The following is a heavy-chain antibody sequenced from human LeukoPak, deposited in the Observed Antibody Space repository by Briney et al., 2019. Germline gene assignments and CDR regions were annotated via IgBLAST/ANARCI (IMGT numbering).Heavy chain of an antibody. CDR2: ISYDGSNK. J-gene: IGHJ4*02. CDR1: GFTSSSYA. D-gene: IGHD3-22*01. CDR3: ARNTYYYDSSGYIDY. Sequence: PRGCLRLSCADPGFTSSSYAMHWVRQAPGKGLESAAVISYDGSNKYYADSVKGRFTISRDNSKNTLYLQMNSLRAEDTAVYYCARNTYYYDSSGYIDYWGQGTLVTVSS. V-gene: IGHV3-30*01.